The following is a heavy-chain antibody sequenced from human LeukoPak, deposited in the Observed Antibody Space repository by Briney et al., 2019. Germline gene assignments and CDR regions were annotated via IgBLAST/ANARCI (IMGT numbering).Heavy chain of an antibody. J-gene: IGHJ4*02. CDR3: AKQGRSDPFDY. V-gene: IGHV3-23*01. D-gene: IGHD3-3*01. Sequence: GGSQRLSCAASGFTFSSYVMTWVRQAPGKGLEWVSTISGSGGGTYYADSVKGRFTISRDNSKNTLYLQMNSLRAEDTAVYYCAKQGRSDPFDYWGQGTLVTVSS. CDR2: ISGSGGGT. CDR1: GFTFSSYV.